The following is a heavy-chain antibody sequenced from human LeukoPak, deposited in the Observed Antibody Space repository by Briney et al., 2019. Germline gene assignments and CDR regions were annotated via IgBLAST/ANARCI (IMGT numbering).Heavy chain of an antibody. V-gene: IGHV3-23*01. CDR2: ISGSGGST. J-gene: IGHJ4*02. CDR3: AKQSSGSYRQAFDY. D-gene: IGHD1-26*01. CDR1: GLTFSSYA. Sequence: GGSLRLSCAASGLTFSSYAMSWVRQAPGKGLEWVSAISGSGGSTYYADSVKGRFTISRDNSKNTLYLQMNSLRAEDTAVYYCAKQSSGSYRQAFDYWGQGTLVTVSS.